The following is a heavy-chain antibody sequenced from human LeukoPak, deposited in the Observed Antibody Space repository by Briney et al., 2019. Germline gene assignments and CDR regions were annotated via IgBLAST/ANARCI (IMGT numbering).Heavy chain of an antibody. D-gene: IGHD3-22*01. CDR1: AFTFSSYW. CDR2: IRQDGGER. J-gene: IGHJ4*02. Sequence: GGSLRLSCAASAFTFSSYWMGWVRQAPGKGLEWVANIRQDGGERYYVDSVKGRFTISKDNGKNSLYLQMNSLRVEDTAAYYCARQYYYDTRGLPFDYWGQGSPVTVSS. CDR3: ARQYYYDTRGLPFDY. V-gene: IGHV3-7*01.